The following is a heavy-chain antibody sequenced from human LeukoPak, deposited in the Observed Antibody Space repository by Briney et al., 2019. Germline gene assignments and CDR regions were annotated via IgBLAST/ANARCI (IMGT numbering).Heavy chain of an antibody. J-gene: IGHJ3*02. D-gene: IGHD1/OR15-1a*01. CDR2: IYYSGST. Sequence: SETLSLTCTVSGGSISSYYWSWIRQPPGKGLEWIGYIYYSGSTYYNPSLKSRVTISVDTSKNQFSLKLSSVTAADTAVYYCARKLEQMMDAFDIWGQGTMVTVSS. CDR3: ARKLEQMMDAFDI. CDR1: GGSISSYY. V-gene: IGHV4-59*12.